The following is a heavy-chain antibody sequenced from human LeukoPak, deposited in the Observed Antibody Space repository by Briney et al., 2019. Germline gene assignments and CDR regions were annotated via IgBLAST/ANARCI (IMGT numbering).Heavy chain of an antibody. CDR2: MNIDGSEK. V-gene: IGHV3-7*01. Sequence: GGSLRLSCAASGFTFSNYWMGWVRQAPGKRLEWVANMNIDGSEKYYADSVQGRFSISRDNARNSVYLQMASLRVEDTAVYYCARDPVEWELLLDYWGQGTLVTVSS. CDR3: ARDPVEWELLLDY. J-gene: IGHJ4*02. D-gene: IGHD1-26*01. CDR1: GFTFSNYW.